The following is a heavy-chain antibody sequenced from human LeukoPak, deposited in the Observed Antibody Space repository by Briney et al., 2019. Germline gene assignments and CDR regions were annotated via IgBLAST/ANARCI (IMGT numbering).Heavy chain of an antibody. CDR2: IHYSGST. CDR1: GGSISSSSYY. Sequence: SETLSLTCTVSGGSISSSSYYWGWIRQPPGKGLEWIGSIHYSGSTYYNPSLKSRVTISVDTSKNQFSLKLTSVTAADTAVYFCARGLAAAGQYYFDYWGQGTLVTVSS. CDR3: ARGLAAAGQYYFDY. V-gene: IGHV4-39*01. J-gene: IGHJ4*02. D-gene: IGHD6-13*01.